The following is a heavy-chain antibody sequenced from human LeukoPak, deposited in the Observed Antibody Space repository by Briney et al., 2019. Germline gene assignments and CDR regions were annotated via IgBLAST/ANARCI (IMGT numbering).Heavy chain of an antibody. CDR3: ARNDYGDYGFHYYYMDV. V-gene: IGHV4-59*01. D-gene: IGHD4-17*01. CDR2: IYYSGST. Sequence: SETLSLTCTVSGGSISSYYWSWIRQPPGKGLEWIGYIYYSGSTNYNPSLKSRVTISVDTSKNQFSLKLSSVTAADTAVYYCARNDYGDYGFHYYYMDVWGKGTTVTVSS. CDR1: GGSISSYY. J-gene: IGHJ6*03.